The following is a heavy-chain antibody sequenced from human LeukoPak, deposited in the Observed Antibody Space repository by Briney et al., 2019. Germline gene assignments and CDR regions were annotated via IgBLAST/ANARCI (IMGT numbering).Heavy chain of an antibody. CDR3: TYTSSSGVVY. D-gene: IGHD6-6*01. V-gene: IGHV3-73*01. J-gene: IGHJ4*02. CDR1: GFTFSVSA. Sequence: GGSPRLSCAASGFTFSVSAMYWVRQASGKGLEWVGRIRNKANNYATAYAASLKGRFTISRDDSKNTAYLQMNSLETKDTAMYYCTYTSSSGVVYWGQGTLVTVSS. CDR2: IRNKANNYAT.